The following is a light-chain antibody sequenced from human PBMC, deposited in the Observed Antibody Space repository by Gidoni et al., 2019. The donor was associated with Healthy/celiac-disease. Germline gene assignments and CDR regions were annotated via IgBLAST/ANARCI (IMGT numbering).Light chain of an antibody. J-gene: IGKJ3*01. V-gene: IGKV3-20*01. CDR1: QSVSSSY. CDR3: QQYGSSLFT. CDR2: GAS. Sequence: EIVLTQFPRTLSSLPGERATLSCRASQSVSSSYLAWYQQKPGQAPRLLIYGASSRATGIPDRFSGSGSGTDFTLTISRLEPEDFAVYYCQQYGSSLFTFGPGTKVEIK.